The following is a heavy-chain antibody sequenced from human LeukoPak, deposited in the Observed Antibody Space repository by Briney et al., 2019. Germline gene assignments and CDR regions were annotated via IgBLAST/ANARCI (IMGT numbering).Heavy chain of an antibody. J-gene: IGHJ4*02. V-gene: IGHV3-9*01. D-gene: IGHD6-19*01. CDR2: ISWNSGSI. CDR1: GFTFDDYA. Sequence: GRSLRLSCVASGFTFDDYAMHWVRQAPGKGLEWVSGISWNSGSIGYADSVKGRFTISRDNAKNSLYLQMNSLRAEDTALYYCAISSGWYSYYFDYWGQGTLVTVSS. CDR3: AISSGWYSYYFDY.